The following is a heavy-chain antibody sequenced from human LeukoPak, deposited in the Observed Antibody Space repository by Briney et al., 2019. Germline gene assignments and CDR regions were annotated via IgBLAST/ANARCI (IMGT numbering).Heavy chain of an antibody. CDR3: ARDGYYYDSSGYLSGGYYYYYYMDV. CDR1: GFTFSSYG. CDR2: IWYDGSNK. V-gene: IGHV3-33*01. Sequence: GRSLRLSCAASGFTFSSYGMHSVRQAPGKGLKWVAVIWYDGSNKYYADSVKGRFTISRDNSKNTLYLQMNSLRAEDTAVYYCARDGYYYDSSGYLSGGYYYYYYMDVWGKGTTVTVSS. D-gene: IGHD3-22*01. J-gene: IGHJ6*03.